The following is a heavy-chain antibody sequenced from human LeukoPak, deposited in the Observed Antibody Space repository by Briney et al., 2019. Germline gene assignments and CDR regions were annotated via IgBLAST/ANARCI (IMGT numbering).Heavy chain of an antibody. V-gene: IGHV4-34*01. D-gene: IGHD6-13*01. CDR2: INHSGST. Sequence: PSETLSLTCAVYGGSFSGYYWSWIRQPPGKGLEWIGEINHSGSTNYNPSLKSRVTISVDTSKSQFSLKLSSVTAADTAVYYCARGAAGPVYYWGQGTLVTVSS. J-gene: IGHJ4*02. CDR1: GGSFSGYY. CDR3: ARGAAGPVYY.